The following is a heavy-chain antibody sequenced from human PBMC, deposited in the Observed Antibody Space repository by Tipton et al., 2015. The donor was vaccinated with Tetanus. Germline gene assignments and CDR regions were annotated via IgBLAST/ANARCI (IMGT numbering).Heavy chain of an antibody. D-gene: IGHD2/OR15-2a*01. CDR3: ARHLYGYWFDP. CDR2: IYFQGSP. CDR1: GFTFNKYW. V-gene: IGHV4-39*02. Sequence: LRLSCAASGFTFNKYWMHWVRQAPGKGLEWIASIYFQGSPYYSPSLKSRLTIDVDTSQNLFSLTLTSVTAADTAVYFCARHLYGYWFDPWGQGTLVTVSS. J-gene: IGHJ5*02.